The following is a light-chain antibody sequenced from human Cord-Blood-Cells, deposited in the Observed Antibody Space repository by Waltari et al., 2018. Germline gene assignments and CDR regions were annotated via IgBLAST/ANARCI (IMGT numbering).Light chain of an antibody. J-gene: IGKJ4*01. V-gene: IGKV3-11*01. CDR3: QQRSNWPPRT. CDR1: QSVSSY. CDR2: YAS. Sequence: EIVFTQSPPTLSLSPGERATLSCRASQSVSSYLAWYQQKPGQAPRLLIYYASNRATGIPARFSGSGSGTAFTLTISSLEPEDFAVYYCQQRSNWPPRTFGGGTKVEIK.